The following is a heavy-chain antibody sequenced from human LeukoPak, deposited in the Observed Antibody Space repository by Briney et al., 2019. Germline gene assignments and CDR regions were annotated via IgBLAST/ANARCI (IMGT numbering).Heavy chain of an antibody. Sequence: SETLSLTCAVYGGSFSGYYWSWIRQPPGKGLEWIGGINHSGSTNYNPSLKSRVTISVDTSKNQFSLKLSSVTAADTAVYYCARAPYDYVWGSYRRTYDYWGQGTLVTVSS. CDR2: INHSGST. CDR1: GGSFSGYY. J-gene: IGHJ4*02. CDR3: ARAPYDYVWGSYRRTYDY. D-gene: IGHD3-16*02. V-gene: IGHV4-34*01.